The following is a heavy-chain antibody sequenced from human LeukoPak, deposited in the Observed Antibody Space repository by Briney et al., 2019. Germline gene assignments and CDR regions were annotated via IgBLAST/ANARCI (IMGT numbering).Heavy chain of an antibody. CDR3: AKDLIAVTDGFDY. J-gene: IGHJ4*02. Sequence: GGSLRLSCAASGFTFSSYAMSWVRQAPGKGLEWVSTISGSGGSTYYADSVKGRFTISRDNSKNTLYLQMNSLRAEDTAVYYCAKDLIAVTDGFDYWGQGTLVTVPS. V-gene: IGHV3-23*01. CDR1: GFTFSSYA. CDR2: ISGSGGST. D-gene: IGHD6-19*01.